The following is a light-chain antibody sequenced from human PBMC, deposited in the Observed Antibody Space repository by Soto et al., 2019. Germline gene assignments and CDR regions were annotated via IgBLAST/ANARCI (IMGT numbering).Light chain of an antibody. J-gene: IGLJ1*01. Sequence: QSVLTQPASVSGSPGQSITIPCTGTGSDVGGYDYVSWYQQHPGKAPKLMIFEVTNRPSGVSNRFSGSKSGNTASLTISGLRAEDEADYYCSSFRSTSSLPYVFGTGTKVTVL. CDR1: GSDVGGYDY. CDR3: SSFRSTSSLPYV. V-gene: IGLV2-14*01. CDR2: EVT.